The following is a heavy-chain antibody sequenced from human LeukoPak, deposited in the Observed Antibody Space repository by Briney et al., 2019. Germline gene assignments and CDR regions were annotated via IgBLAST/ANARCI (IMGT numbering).Heavy chain of an antibody. CDR3: ARGGLSKFDY. CDR1: GGSISNYY. V-gene: IGHV4-59*01. D-gene: IGHD3-16*01. J-gene: IGHJ4*02. Sequence: SETLSLTCTVSGGSISNYYWSWIRQPPAPGLEWIGYIYYSGSTKYNPSLKSQVTISVDTSKNQFSLKPSSVTAADTAVYYCARGGLSKFDYWGQGTLVAVSS. CDR2: IYYSGST.